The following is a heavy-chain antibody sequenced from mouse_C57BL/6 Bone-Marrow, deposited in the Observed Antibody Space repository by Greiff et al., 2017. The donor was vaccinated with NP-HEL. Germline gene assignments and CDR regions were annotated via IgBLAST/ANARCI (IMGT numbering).Heavy chain of an antibody. CDR1: GYTFTSYW. J-gene: IGHJ2*01. CDR3: ARYYYDSFDY. CDR2: IHPKSGST. D-gene: IGHD2-4*01. Sequence: QVQLQQPGAELVKPGASVKLSCKASGYTFTSYWMHWVKQRPGQGLEWIGMIHPKSGSTNYNEKFKSKATLTVDKSSSTAYMQLSSLTSEDSAVYYCARYYYDSFDYWGQGTTLTVSS. V-gene: IGHV1-64*01.